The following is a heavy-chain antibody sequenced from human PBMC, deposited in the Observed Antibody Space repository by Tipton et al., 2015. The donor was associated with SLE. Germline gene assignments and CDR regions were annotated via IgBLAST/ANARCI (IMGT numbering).Heavy chain of an antibody. V-gene: IGHV1-69*01. Sequence: QVQLVQSGAEVKKPGSSVKVSCKASGGTFSSYAISWVRQAPGQGLEWMGGIIPIFGTANYAQKFQGRVTITTDESTSTAYMELGSLRSEDTAVYYCASGDCSSTSCYRAEYFQHWGQGTLVTVSS. CDR2: IIPIFGTA. CDR1: GGTFSSYA. CDR3: ASGDCSSTSCYRAEYFQH. D-gene: IGHD2-2*01. J-gene: IGHJ1*01.